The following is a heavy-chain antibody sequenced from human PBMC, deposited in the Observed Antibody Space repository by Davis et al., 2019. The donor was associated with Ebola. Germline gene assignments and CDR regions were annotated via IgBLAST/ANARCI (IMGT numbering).Heavy chain of an antibody. CDR2: ISADSGNT. J-gene: IGHJ4*02. CDR1: GYNFYNYG. Sequence: AASVKVSCKASGYNFYNYGITWVRRAPGQGLEWMGWISADSGNTKYAQNFQGRVTVTTDTSTSTAYMELRSLRSDDTAMYYCARDRYNWNDFDYWGQGTLVTVSS. D-gene: IGHD1-20*01. V-gene: IGHV1-18*01. CDR3: ARDRYNWNDFDY.